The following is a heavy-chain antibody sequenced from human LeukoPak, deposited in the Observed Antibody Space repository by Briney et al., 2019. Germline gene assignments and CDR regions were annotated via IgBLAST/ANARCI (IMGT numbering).Heavy chain of an antibody. CDR2: ISGSGAYT. CDR1: GFTFSSYA. CDR3: AKRAYSGSYSDY. D-gene: IGHD1-26*01. Sequence: PGGSLRLSCAASGFTFSSYAMSWVRQAPGKGLEWVSTISGSGAYTYYADSVKGRFTISRDNSKNTLCLQMNSLRAEDTAVNYCAKRAYSGSYSDYWGQGTLVTVSS. J-gene: IGHJ4*02. V-gene: IGHV3-23*01.